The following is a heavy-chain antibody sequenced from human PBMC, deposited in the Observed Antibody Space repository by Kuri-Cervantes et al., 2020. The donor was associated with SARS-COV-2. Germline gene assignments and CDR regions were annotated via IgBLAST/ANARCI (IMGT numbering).Heavy chain of an antibody. Sequence: GESLKISCAASGFIFSDYYMTWIRQPPGKGLEWVSYISSSGSAINYTDSVKGRFTISRDNAKNSVYLQMNSLRAEDTAVYYCARDTRLRFLEDDDAFDIWGQGTMVTVSS. CDR2: ISSSGSAI. CDR1: GFIFSDYY. D-gene: IGHD3-3*01. V-gene: IGHV3-11*04. CDR3: ARDTRLRFLEDDDAFDI. J-gene: IGHJ3*02.